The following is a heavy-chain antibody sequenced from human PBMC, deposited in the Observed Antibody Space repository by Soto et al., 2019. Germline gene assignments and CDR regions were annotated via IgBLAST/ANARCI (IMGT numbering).Heavy chain of an antibody. J-gene: IGHJ5*02. Sequence: SETLSLTCTVSGGSVSSGSYYWSWIRQPPGKGLEWIGYIYYSGSTNYNPSLKSRVTISVDTSKNQFSLKLSSVTAADTAVYYCARKEPQLTWFDPWGQGTLVTSPQ. CDR2: IYYSGST. V-gene: IGHV4-61*01. CDR3: ARKEPQLTWFDP. CDR1: GGSVSSGSYY. D-gene: IGHD1-1*01.